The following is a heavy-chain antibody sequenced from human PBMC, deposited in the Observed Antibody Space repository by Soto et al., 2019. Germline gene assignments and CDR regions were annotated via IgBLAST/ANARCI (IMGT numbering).Heavy chain of an antibody. V-gene: IGHV3-23*01. Sequence: EVQRLESGGALVQPGGSLRLSCAASGFTFSTYAMSWIRQAPGKGLEWVSAIGGRGVTTLYADSVKGRFTGSRDNSKEALYLQMNSLRVEDTAVYYCAKRGDDLRSGCYYYFDYWGMGTLVTVSS. D-gene: IGHD3-3*01. CDR3: AKRGDDLRSGCYYYFDY. CDR2: IGGRGVTT. CDR1: GFTFSTYA. J-gene: IGHJ4*02.